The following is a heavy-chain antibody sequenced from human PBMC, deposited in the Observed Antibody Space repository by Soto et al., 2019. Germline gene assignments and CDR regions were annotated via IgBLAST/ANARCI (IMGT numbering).Heavy chain of an antibody. J-gene: IGHJ4*02. V-gene: IGHV1-45*02. CDR1: GYTFTYRY. CDR2: ITPFNGNT. CDR3: ATGQEWESHFDY. D-gene: IGHD1-26*01. Sequence: QMQLVQSGAEVKKTGSSVKVSCKASGYTFTYRYLHWVRQAPGQALEWMGWITPFNGNTNYAQKFQDRVTITRDRSMSTAYMELSSLRSEDTAMYSCATGQEWESHFDYWGQGTLVTVSS.